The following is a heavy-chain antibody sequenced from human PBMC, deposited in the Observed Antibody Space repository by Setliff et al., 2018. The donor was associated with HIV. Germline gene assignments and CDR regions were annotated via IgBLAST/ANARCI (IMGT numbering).Heavy chain of an antibody. V-gene: IGHV1-18*04. J-gene: IGHJ3*02. CDR3: ATPGVGAGAFDI. CDR2: VSVYNGNT. CDR1: GYSFTFYG. Sequence: ASVKVSCKASGYSFTFYGLHWVRQAPGQGLEWMGWVSVYNGNTKYAENFQDRLTLTTDASTGTAFMELRGLRSDDTAVYYCATPGVGAGAFDIWGRGTMVTVSS. D-gene: IGHD3-10*01.